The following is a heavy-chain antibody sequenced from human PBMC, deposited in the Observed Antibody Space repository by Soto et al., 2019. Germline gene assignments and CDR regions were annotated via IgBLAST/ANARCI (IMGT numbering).Heavy chain of an antibody. CDR3: ARDRGSSGWHFDY. Sequence: QVQLVESGGGVVQPGRSLRLSCAASGFTFSSYAMHWVRQAPGKGLEWVAVISYDGSNKYYADSVKGRFTISRDNSKNTLYLQMNSLRAEDTAVYYCARDRGSSGWHFDYWGQGTLVTVSS. D-gene: IGHD6-19*01. CDR2: ISYDGSNK. CDR1: GFTFSSYA. V-gene: IGHV3-30-3*01. J-gene: IGHJ4*02.